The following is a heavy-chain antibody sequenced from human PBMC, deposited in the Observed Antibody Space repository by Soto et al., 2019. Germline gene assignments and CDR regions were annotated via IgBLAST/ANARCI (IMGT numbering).Heavy chain of an antibody. D-gene: IGHD2-21*02. Sequence: KTSETLSVTCIVAGVYVTGYTWSVVRQPANKGLEWIGRVFSSVSATYSPSLKSRVRISMDTPENRISLKLDSVTAADAGVYYCTRDGMTTGDTWGPGTLVTVSS. V-gene: IGHV4-4*07. CDR2: VFSSVSA. CDR1: GVYVTGYT. CDR3: TRDGMTTGDT. J-gene: IGHJ4*02.